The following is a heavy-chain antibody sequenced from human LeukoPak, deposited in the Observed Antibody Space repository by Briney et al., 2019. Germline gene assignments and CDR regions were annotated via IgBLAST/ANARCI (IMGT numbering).Heavy chain of an antibody. CDR2: IYSGGST. CDR3: ARDMGAYDAFDI. V-gene: IGHV3-53*01. CDR1: GFTFSSYS. D-gene: IGHD1-26*01. Sequence: GGSLRLSCAASGFTFSSYSMNWARQAPGKGLEWVSVIYSGGSTYYADSVKGRFTISRDNSKNTLYLQMNSLRAEDTAVYYCARDMGAYDAFDIWGQGTMVTVSS. J-gene: IGHJ3*02.